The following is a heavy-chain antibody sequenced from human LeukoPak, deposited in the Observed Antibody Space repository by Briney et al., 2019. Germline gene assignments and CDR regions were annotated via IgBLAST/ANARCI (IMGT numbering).Heavy chain of an antibody. D-gene: IGHD3-10*01. V-gene: IGHV3-23*01. Sequence: GGSLRLSCAASGFTFSSDGMHWVRQAPGKGLEWVSAISGSGGSTYYADSVKGRFTISRDNSKNTLYLQMNSLRAEDTAVYYCAKDPLTMVRGVSWYFDYWGQGTLVTVSS. CDR1: GFTFSSDG. J-gene: IGHJ4*02. CDR3: AKDPLTMVRGVSWYFDY. CDR2: ISGSGGST.